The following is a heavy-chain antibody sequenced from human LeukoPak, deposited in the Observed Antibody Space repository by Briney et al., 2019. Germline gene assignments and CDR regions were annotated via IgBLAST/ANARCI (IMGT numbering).Heavy chain of an antibody. V-gene: IGHV4-34*01. Sequence: SETLSLTCAVCGGSFSGYYWSWIRQPPGKGLEWIGEINHSGSTNYNPSLKSRVTISVDTSKNQFSLKLSSVTAADTAVYYCASGVVPAANWGQGTLVTVSS. J-gene: IGHJ4*02. CDR1: GGSFSGYY. CDR2: INHSGST. CDR3: ASGVVPAAN. D-gene: IGHD2-2*01.